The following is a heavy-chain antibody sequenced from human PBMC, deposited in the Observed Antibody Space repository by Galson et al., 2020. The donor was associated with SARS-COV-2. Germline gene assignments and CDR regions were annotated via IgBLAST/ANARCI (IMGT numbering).Heavy chain of an antibody. V-gene: IGHV3-21*01. CDR2: IFGSGSHR. CDR1: GFIFSDYT. CDR3: ARDLGPAPMIKWYFDL. D-gene: IGHD3-16*01. J-gene: IGHJ2*01. Sequence: GESLKISCVASGFIFSDYTMIWVRQAPGKGLEWVSSIFGSGSHRYYADSVKGRFTISRDSAKNSLYLQMNSLGADDTAVYYCARDLGPAPMIKWYFDLWGRGALVTVSS.